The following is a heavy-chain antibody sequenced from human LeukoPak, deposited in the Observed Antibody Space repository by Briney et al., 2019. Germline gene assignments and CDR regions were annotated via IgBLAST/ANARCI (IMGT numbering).Heavy chain of an antibody. D-gene: IGHD5-24*01. V-gene: IGHV4-59*01. J-gene: IGHJ6*02. CDR2: IYYSGST. CDR3: VRGKGRDGYNYDYYYYGMDV. CDR1: GGSISSYY. Sequence: SETLSLTCTVSGGSISSYYWSWIRQPPGKGLEWIGYIYYSGSTNYNPSLKSRVTISVDTSKNQFSLKLSSVTAADTAVYYCVRGKGRDGYNYDYYYYGMDVGGQGTTVTVSS.